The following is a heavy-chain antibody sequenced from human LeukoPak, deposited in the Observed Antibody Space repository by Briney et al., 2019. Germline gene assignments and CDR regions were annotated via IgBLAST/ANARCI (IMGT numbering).Heavy chain of an antibody. CDR2: ISYDGSNK. CDR3: ARDESSGYSLTLDY. Sequence: GRSLRLSCAASGFTFSSYAMHWVRQAPGRGLEWVAVISYDGSNKYYADSVKGRFTISRDNSKNTLYLQMNSLRAEDTAVYYCARDESSGYSLTLDYWGQGTLVTVSS. V-gene: IGHV3-30-3*01. CDR1: GFTFSSYA. D-gene: IGHD3-22*01. J-gene: IGHJ4*02.